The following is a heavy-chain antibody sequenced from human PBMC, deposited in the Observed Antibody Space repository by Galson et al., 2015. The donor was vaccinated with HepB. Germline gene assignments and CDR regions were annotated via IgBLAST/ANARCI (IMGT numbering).Heavy chain of an antibody. CDR3: ASYSGSWSN. CDR2: ISVNGAGT. J-gene: IGHJ4*02. CDR1: GFTFSSCG. Sequence: SLRLSCAASGFTFSSCGMDWVRQAPGRGLEWVSSISVNGAGTYYADSVKGRFTTSRDNSKNTLYLQVNSLRAEDTAIYYCASYSGSWSNWGQGIMVIVSS. D-gene: IGHD6-13*01. V-gene: IGHV3-23*01.